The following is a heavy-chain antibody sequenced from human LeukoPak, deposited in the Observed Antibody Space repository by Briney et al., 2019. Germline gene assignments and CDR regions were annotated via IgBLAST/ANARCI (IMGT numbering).Heavy chain of an antibody. CDR3: ARRRLGARAADFDY. Sequence: SETLSLTCAVYGGSFSGYYWSWIRQPAGKGLEWIGEINHSGSTNYNPSLKSRVTISVDTSKNQFSLKLSSVTAADTAVYYCARRRLGARAADFDYWGQGTLVTVSS. J-gene: IGHJ4*02. D-gene: IGHD1-26*01. CDR1: GGSFSGYY. V-gene: IGHV4-34*01. CDR2: INHSGST.